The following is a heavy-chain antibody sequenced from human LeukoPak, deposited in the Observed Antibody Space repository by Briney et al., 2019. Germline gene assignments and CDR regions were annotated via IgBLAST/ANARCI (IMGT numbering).Heavy chain of an antibody. CDR1: GGSISSSSYY. V-gene: IGHV4-39*01. J-gene: IGHJ4*02. CDR2: IYYSGST. CDR3: ARGSSSYLY. D-gene: IGHD6-13*01. Sequence: SETLSLTCTVSGGSISSSSYYWGWIRQPPGKGLEWIGSIYYSGSTYYNPSLKSRVTISVDTSKNQFSLKLSSVTAADTAVYYCARGSSSYLYWGQGTLVTVSS.